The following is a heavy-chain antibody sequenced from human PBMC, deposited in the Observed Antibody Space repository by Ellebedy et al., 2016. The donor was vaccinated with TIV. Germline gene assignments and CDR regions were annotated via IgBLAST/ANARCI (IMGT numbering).Heavy chain of an antibody. Sequence: MPSETLSLTCNVSGDSISSIIHYWDWIRQSPGKGPEWIGSIYYRGNTYYNPSLKSRVTISVDPSKNQFSLKLSSVTAADTAVYYCARHIRITMVRGVITNWFDPWGQGTLVSVSS. V-gene: IGHV4-39*01. CDR3: ARHIRITMVRGVITNWFDP. CDR1: GDSISSIIHY. J-gene: IGHJ5*02. D-gene: IGHD3-10*01. CDR2: IYYRGNT.